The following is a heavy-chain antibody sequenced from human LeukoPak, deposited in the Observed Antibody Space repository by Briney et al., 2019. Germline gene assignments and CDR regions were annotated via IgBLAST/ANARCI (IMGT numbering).Heavy chain of an antibody. J-gene: IGHJ4*02. Sequence: GRSLRLSCTASRFTFSDYGMHWVRQAPGKGLEWVSGISGSGGNTYYADSVKGRFTISRDNSKNTLHLQMNSLRAEDTAVYYCAKGSRGIAVAGILTHFDYWGQGTLVTVSS. CDR2: ISGSGGNT. V-gene: IGHV3-23*01. D-gene: IGHD6-19*01. CDR3: AKGSRGIAVAGILTHFDY. CDR1: RFTFSDYG.